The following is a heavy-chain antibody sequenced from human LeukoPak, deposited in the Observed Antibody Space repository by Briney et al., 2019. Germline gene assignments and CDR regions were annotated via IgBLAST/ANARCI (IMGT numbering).Heavy chain of an antibody. V-gene: IGHV5-51*01. Sequence: GESLKISCQGFGYSFTNYWIGWVRQLPGKGLEWMGTIYPGDPDTKYSPSFQGQVTISVDKSISTAYLQWNSLKASDTAMYYCTRRSGYGSCHDYWGQGTLVTVSS. J-gene: IGHJ4*02. CDR3: TRRSGYGSCHDY. D-gene: IGHD5-12*01. CDR1: GYSFTNYW. CDR2: IYPGDPDT.